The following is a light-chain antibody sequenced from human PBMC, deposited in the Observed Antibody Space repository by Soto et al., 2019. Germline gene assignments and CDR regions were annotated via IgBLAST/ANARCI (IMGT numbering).Light chain of an antibody. V-gene: IGKV3-20*01. CDR1: QSVSSNY. CDR2: GAS. J-gene: IGKJ5*01. Sequence: EIVLTQSPDTLSLSPGEGATLSCRASQSVSSNYLAWYQQKPGQAPRLLIYGASTRATGIPDRFSGGGSGTDFTLTISRLEPEDFAVYYCQQDGSSSPTTFGQGTRLEIE. CDR3: QQDGSSSPTT.